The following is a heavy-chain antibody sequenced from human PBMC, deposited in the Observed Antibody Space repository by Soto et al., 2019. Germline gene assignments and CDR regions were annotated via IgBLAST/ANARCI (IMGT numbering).Heavy chain of an antibody. CDR2: IRSDGDTT. CDR3: AKGKGVGATPDGANC. V-gene: IGHV3-23*01. CDR1: GFTFSSYG. Sequence: EMQVLESGGGLVQPGGSLRLSCAASGFTFSSYGMNWVRQAPGKGLEWVSGIRSDGDTTYNADSVKGRFTVSRDTTKNTVDLQMNSLRAEDTAVYYCAKGKGVGATPDGANCWGQGTLVTVSS. J-gene: IGHJ4*02. D-gene: IGHD1-26*01.